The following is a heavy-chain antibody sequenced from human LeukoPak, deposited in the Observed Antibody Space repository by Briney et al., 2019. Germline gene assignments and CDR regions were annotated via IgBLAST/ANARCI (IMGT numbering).Heavy chain of an antibody. D-gene: IGHD1-26*01. Sequence: GGSLRLSCAASGFTVSSSYAMSWVRQAPGKGLEWVSAISGSGGSTYYADSVKGRFTISRDNAKNSLYLQMNSLRAEDTAVYYCARFDVGATPHFDYWGQGTLVTVSS. CDR1: GFTVSSSYA. CDR3: ARFDVGATPHFDY. V-gene: IGHV3-23*01. CDR2: ISGSGGST. J-gene: IGHJ4*02.